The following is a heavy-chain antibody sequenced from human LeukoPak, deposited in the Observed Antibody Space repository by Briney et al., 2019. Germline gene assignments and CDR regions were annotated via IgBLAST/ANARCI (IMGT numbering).Heavy chain of an antibody. Sequence: GGSLRLSSAASGFTFSSYAMSWVRQAPGKGLEWVSAISGSGGSTYYADSVKGRFTISRDNSKNTLYLQMNSLRAEDTAVYYCAKSPLYYYYYGMDVWGQGTTVTVSS. J-gene: IGHJ6*02. CDR1: GFTFSSYA. V-gene: IGHV3-23*01. CDR3: AKSPLYYYYYGMDV. CDR2: ISGSGGST.